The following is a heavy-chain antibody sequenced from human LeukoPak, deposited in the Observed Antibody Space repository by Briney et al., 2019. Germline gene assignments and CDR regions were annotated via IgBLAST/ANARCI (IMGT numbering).Heavy chain of an antibody. J-gene: IGHJ4*02. Sequence: GGSLRLSCAASGFTFSSYWMSWVRQAPGKGLEWVANIKQDGSEKYYVDSVKGRFTISRDNAKNSLYLQMNSLRAEDTAVYYCARVNSGWRRGEFDYWGQGTLVTVSS. V-gene: IGHV3-7*01. CDR1: GFTFSSYW. CDR3: ARVNSGWRRGEFDY. CDR2: IKQDGSEK. D-gene: IGHD6-19*01.